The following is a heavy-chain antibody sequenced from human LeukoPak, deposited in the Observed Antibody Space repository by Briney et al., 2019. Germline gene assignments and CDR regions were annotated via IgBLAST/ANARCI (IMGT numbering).Heavy chain of an antibody. Sequence: GGSLRLSCAASGFTFSSYAMSWVRQAPGKGLEWVSAISGGGGSTYYADSVKGRFTISRDNSKNTLFLQVNSLRAEDTAVYYCASDYGSGSYRLYYFDYWGQETLVTVSS. J-gene: IGHJ4*02. CDR1: GFTFSSYA. D-gene: IGHD3-10*01. CDR2: ISGGGGST. CDR3: ASDYGSGSYRLYYFDY. V-gene: IGHV3-23*01.